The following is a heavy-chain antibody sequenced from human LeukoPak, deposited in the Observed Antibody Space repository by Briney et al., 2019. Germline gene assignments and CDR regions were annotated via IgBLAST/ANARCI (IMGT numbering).Heavy chain of an antibody. J-gene: IGHJ4*02. CDR2: ISSSSSTI. CDR1: GFTFSSYS. CDR3: ARGGGSQYSQDY. D-gene: IGHD5-12*01. V-gene: IGHV3-48*04. Sequence: TGGSLRLSCAASGFTFSSYSMNWVRQAPGKGLEWASYISSSSSTIYYADSVKGRFTISRDNAKNSLYLQMNSLRAEDTAVYYCARGGGSQYSQDYWGQGTLVTVSS.